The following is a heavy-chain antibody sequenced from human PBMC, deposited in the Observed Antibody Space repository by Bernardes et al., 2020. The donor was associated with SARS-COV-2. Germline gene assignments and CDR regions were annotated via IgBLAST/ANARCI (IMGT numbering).Heavy chain of an antibody. CDR2: ISGSGGST. CDR1: GFTFSSYA. CDR3: GAITIFGVVISY. J-gene: IGHJ4*02. D-gene: IGHD3-3*01. V-gene: IGHV3-23*01. Sequence: GGSLILSCAASGFTFSSYAMSWVRQAPGKGLEWVSAISGSGGSTYYADSVKGRFTISRDNSKNTLYLQMNSLRAEDTAVYYCGAITIFGVVISYWGQGTLVTVSS.